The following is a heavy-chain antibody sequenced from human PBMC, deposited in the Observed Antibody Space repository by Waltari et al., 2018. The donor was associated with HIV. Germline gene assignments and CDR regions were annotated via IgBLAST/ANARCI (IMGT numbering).Heavy chain of an antibody. CDR1: GASIRSHY. Sequence: QVQLRESGPGLVKPSETLSLTCTVSGASIRSHYWSWIRQPPGKGLQWIGYIYYTGSTNYNPSLKSRVTMSLDTSKNQFSLNLSSVTAADTAVYYCARARPNYSGWYRGPPEYWGQGTLVTVSS. V-gene: IGHV4-59*11. J-gene: IGHJ4*02. D-gene: IGHD6-19*01. CDR2: IYYTGST. CDR3: ARARPNYSGWYRGPPEY.